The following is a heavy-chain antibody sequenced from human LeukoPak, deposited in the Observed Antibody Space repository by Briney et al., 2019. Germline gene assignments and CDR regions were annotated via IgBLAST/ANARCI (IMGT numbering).Heavy chain of an antibody. Sequence: SETLSLTCTVSGGSISSYYWSWIRQPPGKGLEWIGYIYYSGSTNYNPSLKSRVTISVDTSKNQFSLKLSSVTAADTAVYYCARAIGATRYYYYMDVWGKGTTVTISS. CDR1: GGSISSYY. CDR2: IYYSGST. J-gene: IGHJ6*03. V-gene: IGHV4-59*01. D-gene: IGHD5-12*01. CDR3: ARAIGATRYYYYMDV.